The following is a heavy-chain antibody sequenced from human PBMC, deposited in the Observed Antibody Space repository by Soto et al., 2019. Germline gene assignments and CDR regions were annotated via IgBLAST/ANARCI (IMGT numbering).Heavy chain of an antibody. CDR3: ARGGRHYDHYYYYGMDV. Sequence: ASVKVSCKAFGYTFTIYYIHWVRQAPGQGLEWMGVINTSGGSPTYAQKFQDRVTMTRDTSTSTVYMELSSLRSEDTAVYYCARGGRHYDHYYYYGMDVWGQGTKVTVSS. D-gene: IGHD3-22*01. CDR2: INTSGGSP. CDR1: GYTFTIYY. V-gene: IGHV1-46*01. J-gene: IGHJ6*02.